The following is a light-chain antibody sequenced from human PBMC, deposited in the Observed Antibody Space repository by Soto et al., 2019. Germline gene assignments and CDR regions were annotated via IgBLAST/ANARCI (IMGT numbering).Light chain of an antibody. CDR1: QSVSSSY. Sequence: EIVLTQSPGTLSLSPGERATLSCRASQSVSSSYLAWYQQKPGQAPRLLIYVASSRATGIPDRFSGSGSGTDFTLTISSLEPEDFAVYYCQQYSSPPRTFGQGTKVEIK. J-gene: IGKJ1*01. V-gene: IGKV3-20*01. CDR2: VAS. CDR3: QQYSSPPRT.